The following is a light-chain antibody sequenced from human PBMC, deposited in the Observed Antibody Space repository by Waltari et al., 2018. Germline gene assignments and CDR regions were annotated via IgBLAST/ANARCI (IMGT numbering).Light chain of an antibody. Sequence: DIQMTQSPSSLSASVGDRVTITCRTSQSIRRSLSWYQLKPGKAPRLLIYPASTIESGVPSRFSGSGSGTSFTLTISSLQPEDFAIYYCQQSYSSPWTFGQGTKVEIK. CDR3: QQSYSSPWT. J-gene: IGKJ1*01. V-gene: IGKV1-39*01. CDR2: PAS. CDR1: QSIRRS.